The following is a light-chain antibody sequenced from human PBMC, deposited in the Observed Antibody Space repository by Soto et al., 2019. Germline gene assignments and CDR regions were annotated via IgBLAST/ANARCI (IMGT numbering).Light chain of an antibody. CDR1: SSDVGRYNY. Sequence: QSALTQPRSVSGSPGQSVTISCTGTSSDVGRYNYVSWYQHHPGTAPKVMIYDVSERPSGVPDRFSGSKSGNTASLPISGLQAEDEADYYCCSYAGSPRFVFGTGTKLTVL. J-gene: IGLJ1*01. CDR3: CSYAGSPRFV. V-gene: IGLV2-11*01. CDR2: DVS.